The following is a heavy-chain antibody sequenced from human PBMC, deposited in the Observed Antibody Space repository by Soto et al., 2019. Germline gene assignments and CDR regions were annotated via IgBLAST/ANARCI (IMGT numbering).Heavy chain of an antibody. CDR2: IIPIFGTA. V-gene: IGHV1-69*13. Sequence: SVKVSCKASGGTFSSYAISWVRQAPGQGLEWMGGIIPIFGTANYAQKFQGRVTITADESTSTAYMELSSLRSEDTAVYYCARALSGLNWFDPWGQGTLVTVSS. CDR1: GGTFSSYA. CDR3: ARALSGLNWFDP. D-gene: IGHD5-12*01. J-gene: IGHJ5*02.